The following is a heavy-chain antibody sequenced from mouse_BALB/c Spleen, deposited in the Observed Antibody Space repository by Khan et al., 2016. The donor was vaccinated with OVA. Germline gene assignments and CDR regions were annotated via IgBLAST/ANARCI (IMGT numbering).Heavy chain of an antibody. CDR1: GYTFTSYW. CDR2: IAPGSGST. V-gene: IGHV1S41*01. J-gene: IGHJ4*01. D-gene: IGHD1-1*01. CDR3: ARSNYYGSGLYAMDY. Sequence: LVMPGAAVTLSCKASGYTFTSYWINWIKQRPGQGLEWIGRIAPGSGSTSSNDMFKGKATLTVDASSSTAYIQLSSLSSEDSAVYFCARSNYYGSGLYAMDYWGQGTSVTVSS.